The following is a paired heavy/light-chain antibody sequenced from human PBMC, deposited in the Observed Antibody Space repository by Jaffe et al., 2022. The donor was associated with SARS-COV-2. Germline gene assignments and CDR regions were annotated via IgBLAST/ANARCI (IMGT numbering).Light chain of an antibody. V-gene: IGKV3D-20*01. Sequence: EIVLTQSPATLSLSPGERATLSCGASQSVSSSYLAWYQQKPGLAPRLLIYDASSRATGIPDRFSGSGSGTDFTLTISRLEPEDFAVYYCQQYGSSPITFGQGTRLEIK. CDR1: QSVSSSY. CDR2: DAS. CDR3: QQYGSSPIT. J-gene: IGKJ5*01.
Heavy chain of an antibody. CDR3: AKSGYYYDSSGYYLSNWYFDL. CDR1: GFTFDDYA. Sequence: EVQLVESGGGLVQPGRSLRLSCAASGFTFDDYAMHWVRQAPGKGLEWVSGISWNSGSIGYADSVKGRFTISRDNAKNSLYLQMNSLRAEDTALYYCAKSGYYYDSSGYYLSNWYFDLWGRGTLVTVSS. V-gene: IGHV3-9*01. CDR2: ISWNSGSI. D-gene: IGHD3-22*01. J-gene: IGHJ2*01.